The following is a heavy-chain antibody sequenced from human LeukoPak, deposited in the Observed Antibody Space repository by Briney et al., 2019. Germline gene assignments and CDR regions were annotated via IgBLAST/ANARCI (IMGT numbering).Heavy chain of an antibody. CDR3: ARQGSIYYDSSGYPRPEDFDY. Sequence: SETLSLTCTVSGGSISSSSYYWGWIRQPPGKGLEWIGSIYYSGSTYYNPPLKSRVTISVDTSKNQFSLKLSSVTAADTAVYYCARQGSIYYDSSGYPRPEDFDYWGQGTLVTVSS. V-gene: IGHV4-39*01. J-gene: IGHJ4*02. D-gene: IGHD3-22*01. CDR1: GGSISSSSYY. CDR2: IYYSGST.